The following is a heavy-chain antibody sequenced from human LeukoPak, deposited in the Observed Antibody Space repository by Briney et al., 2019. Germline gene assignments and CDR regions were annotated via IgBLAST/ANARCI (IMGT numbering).Heavy chain of an antibody. Sequence: GASVKVSCKASGGTFSSYTISWVRQAPGQGLEWMGRIIPILGIANYAQKFQGRVTITADKSTSTAYMELSSPRSEDTAVYYCARDRSSSHFDYWGQGTLVTVSS. CDR1: GGTFSSYT. V-gene: IGHV1-69*04. CDR2: IIPILGIA. CDR3: ARDRSSSHFDY. J-gene: IGHJ4*02. D-gene: IGHD6-6*01.